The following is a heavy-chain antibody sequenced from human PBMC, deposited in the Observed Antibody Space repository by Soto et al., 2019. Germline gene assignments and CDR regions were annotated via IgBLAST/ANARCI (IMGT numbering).Heavy chain of an antibody. CDR2: ISRDGSTK. V-gene: IGHV3-30*03. J-gene: IGHJ4*02. CDR3: TGEVASGY. D-gene: IGHD2-8*02. CDR1: GFTLSSKG. Sequence: QVQLVESGGGVVQPGRSLRLSCAASGFTLSSKGMHWVRQAPGKGLEWVAVISRDGSTKYYADSVKGRFTISRDNSKNTPYLEMNSLRADDTAVYYCTGEVASGYWGQGTLVTVSS.